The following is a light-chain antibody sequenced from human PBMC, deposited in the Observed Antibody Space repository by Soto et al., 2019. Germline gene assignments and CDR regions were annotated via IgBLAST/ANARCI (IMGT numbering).Light chain of an antibody. V-gene: IGKV3-20*01. Sequence: EIVLTQSPGSLSLSLGERATLSCRANQRISGSNLVWYQQRPGQAPRLLIYGASSLAAGLPDRFSGSGSGTDFTLTISRLAMDDSAVYYCQQYGVSLWTFGQGTMVEIK. CDR1: QRISGSN. CDR3: QQYGVSLWT. J-gene: IGKJ1*01. CDR2: GAS.